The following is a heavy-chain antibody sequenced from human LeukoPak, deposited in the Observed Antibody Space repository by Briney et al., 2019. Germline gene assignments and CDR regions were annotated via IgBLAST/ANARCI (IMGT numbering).Heavy chain of an antibody. J-gene: IGHJ4*02. D-gene: IGHD3-10*01. Sequence: QTGGSLRLSCAASGFTFSSYAMSWVRQAPGKGLEWVSAISGSGGSTYYADSVKGRFTISRDNSKNTLYPQMNSLRAEDTAVYYCASEQVVRGAFVPQLDYWGQGTLVTVSS. V-gene: IGHV3-23*01. CDR3: ASEQVVRGAFVPQLDY. CDR1: GFTFSSYA. CDR2: ISGSGGST.